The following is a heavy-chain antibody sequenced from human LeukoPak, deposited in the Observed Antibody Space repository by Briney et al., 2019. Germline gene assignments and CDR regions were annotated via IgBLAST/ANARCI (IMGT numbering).Heavy chain of an antibody. CDR3: ARVGSILRVDYYYMDV. D-gene: IGHD1-26*01. V-gene: IGHV4-39*07. CDR2: IYYSGST. J-gene: IGHJ6*03. CDR1: GGSISSSSYY. Sequence: SETLSLTCTVSGGSISSSSYYWGWIRQPPRKGLEWIGSIYYSGSTYYNPSLKSRVTISVDTSKNQFSLKLSSVTAADTAVYYCARVGSILRVDYYYMDVWGKGTTVTVSS.